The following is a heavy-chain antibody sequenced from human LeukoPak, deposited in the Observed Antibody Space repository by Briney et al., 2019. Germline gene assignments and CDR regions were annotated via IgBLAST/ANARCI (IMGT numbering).Heavy chain of an antibody. CDR3: AREGYSYATRWFDP. Sequence: SETLSLTCTVSGNSISMYYWSWIRQPPGKGLEWIGYIYTSGSTNYNPSLKSRVTISVDTSKNRFSLKLGSVTAADTAVYYCAREGYSYATRWFDPWGQGTLVTVSS. CDR1: GNSISMYY. V-gene: IGHV4-4*09. CDR2: IYTSGST. D-gene: IGHD5-18*01. J-gene: IGHJ5*02.